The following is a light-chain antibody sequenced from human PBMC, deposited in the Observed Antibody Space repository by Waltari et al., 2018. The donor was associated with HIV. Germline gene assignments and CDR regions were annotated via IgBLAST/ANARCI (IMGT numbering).Light chain of an antibody. J-gene: IGKJ1*01. CDR1: QSVSDY. Sequence: EIVLTQSPATLSLSPGERATLSCRASQSVSDYLAWYQQKRGQAPRLLIYDASNRATGIPARFSGSGSRTDFTLTISSLEPEDFAVYYCQQRSKWPPPWTFGQGTKVEI. CDR3: QQRSKWPPPWT. V-gene: IGKV3-11*01. CDR2: DAS.